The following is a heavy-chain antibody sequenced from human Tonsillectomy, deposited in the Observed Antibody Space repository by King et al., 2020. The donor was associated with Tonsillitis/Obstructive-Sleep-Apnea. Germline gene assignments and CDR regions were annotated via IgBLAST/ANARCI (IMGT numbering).Heavy chain of an antibody. V-gene: IGHV5-10-1*01. CDR1: GYSFTIYW. J-gene: IGHJ6*03. CDR2: IDPSDSYT. CDR3: ARQSRGYGDYEAYYYYMDV. D-gene: IGHD4-17*01. Sequence: VQLVESGAEVKKPGESLRIYCKGSGYSFTIYWISWVRQMPGKGLEWMGRIDPSDSYTNYSPSFQGHVTISADRSISTAYLQWSSLKASDTAMYYCARQSRGYGDYEAYYYYMDVWGKGTTVTVSS.